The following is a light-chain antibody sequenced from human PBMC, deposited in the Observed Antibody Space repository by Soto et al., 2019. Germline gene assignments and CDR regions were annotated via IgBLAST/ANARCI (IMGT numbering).Light chain of an antibody. CDR1: QAVNTR. V-gene: IGKV3-11*01. CDR3: HQRQSWPRT. J-gene: IGKJ1*01. Sequence: EIVLTQSPFTLSLTPGEGATLSCRASQAVNTRLSWYQHKPGQAPRLLIYLASNRAAGIPARFSGSGSETDFTLTISDVEPEDFAVYYCHQRQSWPRTFGQGTKVDIK. CDR2: LAS.